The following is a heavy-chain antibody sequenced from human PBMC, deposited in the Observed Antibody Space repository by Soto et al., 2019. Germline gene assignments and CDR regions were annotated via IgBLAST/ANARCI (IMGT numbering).Heavy chain of an antibody. D-gene: IGHD6-19*01. V-gene: IGHV3-30*18. CDR2: ISYDGSNK. CDR1: GFTFSSYG. CDR3: ANAPSSGWYLSYYYYGMDV. J-gene: IGHJ6*02. Sequence: PGGSLRLSCAASGFTFSSYGMHWVRQAPGKGLEWVAVISYDGSNKYYADSVKGRFTISRDNSKNTLYLQMNSLRAEDTAVYYCANAPSSGWYLSYYYYGMDVWGQGTTVTVSS.